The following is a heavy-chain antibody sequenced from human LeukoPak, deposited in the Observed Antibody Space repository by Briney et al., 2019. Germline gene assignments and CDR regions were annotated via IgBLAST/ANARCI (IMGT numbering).Heavy chain of an antibody. V-gene: IGHV3-74*01. Sequence: PGGSLRLSSAAYALTLSNYWVHWVRQAPGKGPVWVSRIKSDGSSTRFADSVQGRFTISRDNGKNSMYLQMNSLRAKDPAVYYCARGGSSSNWYPGDFDYWGQGALVTVSS. CDR2: IKSDGSST. D-gene: IGHD6-13*01. CDR3: ARGGSSSNWYPGDFDY. CDR1: ALTLSNYW. J-gene: IGHJ4*02.